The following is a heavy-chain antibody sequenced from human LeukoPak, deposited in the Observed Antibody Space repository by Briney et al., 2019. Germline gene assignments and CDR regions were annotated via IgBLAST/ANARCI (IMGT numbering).Heavy chain of an antibody. D-gene: IGHD6-19*01. CDR1: GFTFSSYW. J-gene: IGHJ4*02. CDR2: IKQDGSEK. CDR3: AKNEPEWLGRGGGDY. V-gene: IGHV3-7*01. Sequence: GGSLRLSCAASGFTFSSYWMSWVRQAPGKGLEWVANIKQDGSEKYYVDSVKGRFTISRDNSKNTLYLQMNSLRAEDTAVYYCAKNEPEWLGRGGGDYWGQGTLVTVSS.